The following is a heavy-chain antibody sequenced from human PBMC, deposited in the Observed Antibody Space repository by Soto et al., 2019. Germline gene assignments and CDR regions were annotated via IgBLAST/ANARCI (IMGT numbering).Heavy chain of an antibody. D-gene: IGHD1-1*01. CDR3: ARLPQEYNYYGMDV. CDR1: GGSIVTGSYY. V-gene: IGHV4-39*01. Sequence: SETLSLTCTVSGGSIVTGSYYWGWIRQPPGKGLEWLGHIYYSGNTYYPPSLKSRVTISVDTSRNQFSLRLSSVTAADTAVYYCARLPQEYNYYGMDVWGQGTTVTVSS. J-gene: IGHJ6*02. CDR2: IYYSGNT.